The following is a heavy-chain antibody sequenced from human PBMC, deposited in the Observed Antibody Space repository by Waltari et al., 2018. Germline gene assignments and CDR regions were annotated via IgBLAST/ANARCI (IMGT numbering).Heavy chain of an antibody. Sequence: DVQLVESGGDLVQPGGSLRLSCVVSGSDFSNFWLIWACQAPGKGREGVANIKKDGSEIHYVDSVKGRFTISRDNAKKSVYLQMNSLRVEDTAVYFCVRVGEENSNSQYRWFDAWGQGSLVTVSS. D-gene: IGHD3-16*02. CDR1: GSDFSNFW. V-gene: IGHV3-7*01. CDR2: IKKDGSEI. J-gene: IGHJ5*02. CDR3: VRVGEENSNSQYRWFDA.